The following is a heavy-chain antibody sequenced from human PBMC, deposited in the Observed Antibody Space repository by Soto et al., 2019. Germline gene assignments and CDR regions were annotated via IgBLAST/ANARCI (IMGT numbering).Heavy chain of an antibody. CDR3: AKGRIAAADNYYYYGMDV. J-gene: IGHJ6*02. Sequence: PGGSLRLSCAASGFTFSSYGMHWVRQAPGKGLEWVAVISYDGSNKYYADSVKGRFTISRDNSKNTLYLQMNSLRAEDTAVYYCAKGRIAAADNYYYYGMDVWGQGTTVTVSS. D-gene: IGHD6-13*01. CDR1: GFTFSSYG. CDR2: ISYDGSNK. V-gene: IGHV3-30*18.